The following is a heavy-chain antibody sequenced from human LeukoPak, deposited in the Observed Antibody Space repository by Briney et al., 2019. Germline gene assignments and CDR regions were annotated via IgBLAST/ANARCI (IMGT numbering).Heavy chain of an antibody. CDR3: ARDRVDIVVVVAANGFDAFDI. Sequence: SVKVSCKASGYTFTSYYMHWVRQAPGQGLEWMGGIIPIFGTANYAQKFQGRVTITADKSTSTAYMELSSLRSEDTAVYYCARDRVDIVVVVAANGFDAFDIWGQGTMVTVSS. J-gene: IGHJ3*02. CDR2: IIPIFGTA. CDR1: GYTFTSYY. D-gene: IGHD2-15*01. V-gene: IGHV1-69*06.